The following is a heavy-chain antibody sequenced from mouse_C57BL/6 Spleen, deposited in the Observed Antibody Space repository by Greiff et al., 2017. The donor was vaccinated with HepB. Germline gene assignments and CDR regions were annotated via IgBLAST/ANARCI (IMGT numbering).Heavy chain of an antibody. CDR1: GYSITSGYY. CDR2: ISYDGSN. J-gene: IGHJ3*01. D-gene: IGHD1-1*02. CDR3: ARGDYVAWFAY. Sequence: EVQLQESGPGLVKPSQSLSLTCSVTGYSITSGYYWNWIRQFPGNKLEWMGYISYDGSNNYNPSLKNRISITRDTSKNQFFLKLNSVTTEDTATYYCARGDYVAWFAYWGQGTLVTVSA. V-gene: IGHV3-6*01.